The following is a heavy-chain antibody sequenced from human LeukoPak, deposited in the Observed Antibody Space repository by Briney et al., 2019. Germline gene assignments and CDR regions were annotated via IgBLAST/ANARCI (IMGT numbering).Heavy chain of an antibody. CDR1: GFTFSSYA. V-gene: IGHV3-66*02. J-gene: IGHJ6*02. D-gene: IGHD4-17*01. Sequence: PGGSLRLSCAASGFTFSSYAMSWVRQAPGKGLEWVSVIYSGGSTYYADSVKGRFTISRDNSKNTLYPQMNSLRAEDTAVYYCAREDYGDYGYYYGMDVWGQGTTVTVSS. CDR3: AREDYGDYGYYYGMDV. CDR2: IYSGGST.